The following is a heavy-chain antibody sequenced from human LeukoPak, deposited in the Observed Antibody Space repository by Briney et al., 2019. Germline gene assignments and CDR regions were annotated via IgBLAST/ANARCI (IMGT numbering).Heavy chain of an antibody. D-gene: IGHD3-10*01. Sequence: GGPLRLSGAASGFTFSIYSMTWFRQAPGKGLEWVSSISSSSSYIYYADSVKGRFTISRDNAKNSLYLQMTSLRAEDTAVYYCARDHLGGTPIDYWGQGTLVTVSS. CDR3: ARDHLGGTPIDY. CDR1: GFTFSIYS. V-gene: IGHV3-21*01. CDR2: ISSSSSYI. J-gene: IGHJ4*02.